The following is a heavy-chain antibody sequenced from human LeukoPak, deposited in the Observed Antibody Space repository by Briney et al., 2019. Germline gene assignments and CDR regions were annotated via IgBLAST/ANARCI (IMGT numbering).Heavy chain of an antibody. V-gene: IGHV3-23*01. D-gene: IGHD3-22*01. J-gene: IGHJ4*02. Sequence: GGSLRLSCAASGFTFSSYAMRWVRQAPGKGLEGVSAISGSGGSTYYADSVKGRFTISRDNSKNTLYLQMNSLRAEDTAVYYCARDGHYDSSGYYPYYFDYWGQGTLVTVSS. CDR2: ISGSGGST. CDR3: ARDGHYDSSGYYPYYFDY. CDR1: GFTFSSYA.